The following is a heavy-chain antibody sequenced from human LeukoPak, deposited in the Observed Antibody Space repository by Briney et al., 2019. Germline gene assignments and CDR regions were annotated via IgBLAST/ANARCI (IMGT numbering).Heavy chain of an antibody. D-gene: IGHD3-22*01. CDR1: GYTFTSYG. J-gene: IGHJ4*02. CDR2: ISAYNGNT. V-gene: IGHV1-18*04. Sequence: ASVKVSCKASGYTFTSYGISWVRQAPGQGLEWMGWISAYNGNTNYAQKLQGRVTMTTDTSTSTAYMELRSLRSEDTAVYYCARVLSSGYYLGYWGQGTLVTVSS. CDR3: ARVLSSGYYLGY.